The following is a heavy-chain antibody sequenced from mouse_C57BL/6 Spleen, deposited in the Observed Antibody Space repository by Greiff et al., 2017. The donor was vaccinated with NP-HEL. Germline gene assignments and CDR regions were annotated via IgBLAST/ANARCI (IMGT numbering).Heavy chain of an antibody. CDR2: ISSGSSTI. CDR3: AREDGYFPMDY. D-gene: IGHD2-3*01. V-gene: IGHV5-17*01. J-gene: IGHJ4*01. CDR1: GFTFSDYG. Sequence: VQLKESGGGLVKPGGSLKLSCAASGFTFSDYGMHWVRQAPEKGLEWVACISSGSSTIYYADTVKGRFTLSRDNAKNTLFMQMTSLRSEDTAVYYCAREDGYFPMDYWGQGTSVTVSS.